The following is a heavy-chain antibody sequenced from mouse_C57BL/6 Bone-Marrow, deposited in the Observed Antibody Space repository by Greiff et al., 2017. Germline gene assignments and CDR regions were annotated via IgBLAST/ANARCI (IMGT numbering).Heavy chain of an antibody. CDR2: IHPKSGNT. J-gene: IGHJ4*01. CDR1: GYTFTSYG. D-gene: IGHD2-14*01. CDR3: ARGGYDDYAMDY. V-gene: IGHV1-81*01. Sequence: VHLVESGAELARPGASVKLSCKASGYTFTSYGISWVKQRTGQGLEWIGKIHPKSGNTYYNEKFKGKATLTADKSSSTAYMERRSLTTEDSAVYFCARGGYDDYAMDYWGQGTSVTVSS.